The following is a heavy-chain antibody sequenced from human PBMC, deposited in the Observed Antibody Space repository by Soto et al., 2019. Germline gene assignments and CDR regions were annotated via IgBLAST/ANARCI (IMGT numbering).Heavy chain of an antibody. Sequence: SGPTLVNPTQTLTLTCTFSGFSLSTSGVGVGWIRQPPGKALEWLALIYWNDDKHYSPSLKSRLTITKDTSKNQVVLTMTNMEPVDTATFFFAHRPEGGSGSYYLDYWGQGTLVTVSS. CDR1: GFSLSTSGVG. D-gene: IGHD3-10*01. J-gene: IGHJ4*02. CDR3: AHRPEGGSGSYYLDY. V-gene: IGHV2-5*01. CDR2: IYWNDDK.